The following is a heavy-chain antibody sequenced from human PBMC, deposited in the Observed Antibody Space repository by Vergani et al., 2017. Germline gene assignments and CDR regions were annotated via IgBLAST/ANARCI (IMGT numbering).Heavy chain of an antibody. CDR2: IDPSDSYT. Sequence: EVQLVQSGAEVKKPGESLRISCKGSGYSFTSYWISWVRQMPGKGLEWMGRIDPSDSYTNYSPSFQGQVTISADKSISTAYLQWSSLKASDTAMYYCARDRIAAAPGGKGMDVWGQGTTVTVSS. CDR1: GYSFTSYW. D-gene: IGHD6-13*01. J-gene: IGHJ6*02. V-gene: IGHV5-10-1*03. CDR3: ARDRIAAAPGGKGMDV.